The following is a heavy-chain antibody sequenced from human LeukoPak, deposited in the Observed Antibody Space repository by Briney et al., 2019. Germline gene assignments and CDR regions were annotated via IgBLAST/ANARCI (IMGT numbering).Heavy chain of an antibody. V-gene: IGHV3-23*01. D-gene: IGHD2-15*01. CDR3: ARDRGRPPHTMDV. CDR1: GFTFSNYA. J-gene: IGHJ6*04. Sequence: GGSLRLSCAASGFTFSNYAMSWVRQAPGKGLKWVSTINNNGADTYYADSVKGRFPISRHNSKHTPYLQMNSLRAEDPAVYYCARDRGRPPHTMDVWGTGTPVTVSS. CDR2: INNNGADT.